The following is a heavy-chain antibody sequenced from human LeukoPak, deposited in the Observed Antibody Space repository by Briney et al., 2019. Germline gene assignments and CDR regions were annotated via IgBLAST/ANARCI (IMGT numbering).Heavy chain of an antibody. V-gene: IGHV3-7*01. J-gene: IGHJ6*03. Sequence: GGSLRLSCAASGFTFSSYWMSWVRQAPGKGLEWVANIKQDGSEKYYVDSVKGRFTISRDNAKNSLYLQMNSLRAEDTAVYYCARSALDCTNGVCFLYYYYYMDVWGKGTTVTVSS. CDR3: ARSALDCTNGVCFLYYYYYMDV. CDR1: GFTFSSYW. D-gene: IGHD2-8*01. CDR2: IKQDGSEK.